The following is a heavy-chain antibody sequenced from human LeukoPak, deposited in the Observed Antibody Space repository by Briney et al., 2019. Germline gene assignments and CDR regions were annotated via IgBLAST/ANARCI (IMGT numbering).Heavy chain of an antibody. V-gene: IGHV3-21*01. Sequence: GGSLRLSCAASGFTSSSYEMNWVRQAPGKGLEWVSSISSSSSYIYYADSVKGRFTISRDNAKNSLYLQMNSLRAEDTAVYYCAKADRRWATYYYDTSGYYYDYWGQGTLVTVSS. CDR3: AKADRRWATYYYDTSGYYYDY. CDR2: ISSSSSYI. J-gene: IGHJ4*02. CDR1: GFTSSSYE. D-gene: IGHD3-22*01.